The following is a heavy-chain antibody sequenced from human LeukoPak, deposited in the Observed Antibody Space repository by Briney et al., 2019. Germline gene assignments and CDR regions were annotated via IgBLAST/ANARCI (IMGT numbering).Heavy chain of an antibody. V-gene: IGHV3-23*01. CDR3: AKTNGYYDL. CDR1: RLTVYTNY. Sequence: GGSLRLSCAASRLTVYTNYMNWVRKAPGKGLEWVSSISGSGDKTYYADSVKGRFTISRDNSKSTMYLQMNSLRAEDTAVYHCAKTNGYYDLWGQGTLVIVSS. CDR2: ISGSGDKT. J-gene: IGHJ4*02. D-gene: IGHD3-22*01.